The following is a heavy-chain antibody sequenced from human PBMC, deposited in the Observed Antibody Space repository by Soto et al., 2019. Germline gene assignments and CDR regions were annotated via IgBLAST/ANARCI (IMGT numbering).Heavy chain of an antibody. Sequence: SETLSLTCTVSGGSVSSVTYYWNWIRQSPGKGLEWIGHIYSSASTNYNPSLKSRVTISLDTSKNQFSLKLSSVTAADTAVYYCARVRWYKFDKGNCYYRWFDHWGQGTLVTVSS. J-gene: IGHJ5*02. CDR1: GGSVSSVTYY. CDR3: ARVRWYKFDKGNCYYRWFDH. CDR2: IYSSAST. V-gene: IGHV4-61*01. D-gene: IGHD2-21*01.